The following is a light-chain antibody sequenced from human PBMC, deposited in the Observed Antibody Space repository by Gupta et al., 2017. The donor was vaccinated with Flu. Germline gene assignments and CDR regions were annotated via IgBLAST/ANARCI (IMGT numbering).Light chain of an antibody. V-gene: IGKV1-16*01. Sequence: DIQMTQSPSSLSASVGDRVTITCRASQGIGDYLVWFQQKPGKAPKSLIYGASSLQSGVPSRFSGSGSGTDFTLTFSSLQPEDFATYFCQHYKSYPLTFGGGTTVEI. CDR1: QGIGDY. J-gene: IGKJ4*01. CDR3: QHYKSYPLT. CDR2: GAS.